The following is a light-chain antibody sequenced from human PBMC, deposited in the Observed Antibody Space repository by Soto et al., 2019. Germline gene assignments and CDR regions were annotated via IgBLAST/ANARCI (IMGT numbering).Light chain of an antibody. Sequence: EIVMTQSPATLSVSPGERATLSCRASQSVSSSLAWYQQKPGQAPRLLIYGASTRATGIPARFSGSGSGTEFTLTINSLQSEDFAVYFCQQYDNWFRTFGQGTKVDIK. CDR1: QSVSSS. CDR3: QQYDNWFRT. CDR2: GAS. V-gene: IGKV3-15*01. J-gene: IGKJ1*01.